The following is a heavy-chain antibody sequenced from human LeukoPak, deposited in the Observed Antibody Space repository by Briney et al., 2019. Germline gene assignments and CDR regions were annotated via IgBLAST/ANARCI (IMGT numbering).Heavy chain of an antibody. CDR2: IRYDGSNK. CDR3: AKDGIAAVAHAFDI. CDR1: GFTFSSYG. Sequence: GGSLRLSCAASGFTFSSYGMHWVRQAPGKGLEWVAFIRYDGSNKYYADSVKGRYTISRDNSKNTLYLQMNSLRAEDTAVYYCAKDGIAAVAHAFDIWGQGTMVTVSS. D-gene: IGHD6-13*01. V-gene: IGHV3-30*02. J-gene: IGHJ3*02.